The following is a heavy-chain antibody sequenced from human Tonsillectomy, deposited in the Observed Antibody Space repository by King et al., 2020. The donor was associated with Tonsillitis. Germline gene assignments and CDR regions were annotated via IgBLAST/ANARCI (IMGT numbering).Heavy chain of an antibody. CDR2: ISSSSSYI. J-gene: IGHJ4*02. CDR3: ARGYYYDSSGYGY. V-gene: IGHV3-21*01. CDR1: GFTFSSYT. Sequence: EVQLVESGGGLVKPGGSLRLSCAASGFTFSSYTMNWVRQAPGKGLEWVSSISSSSSYIYYADSVKGRFTISRDNAKNSLYLQMNSLRAEETAVYYCARGYYYDSSGYGYWGQGTLVTVSS. D-gene: IGHD3-22*01.